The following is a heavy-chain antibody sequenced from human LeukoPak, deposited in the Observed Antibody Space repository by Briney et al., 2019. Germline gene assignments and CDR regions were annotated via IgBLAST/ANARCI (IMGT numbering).Heavy chain of an antibody. D-gene: IGHD3-16*01. CDR2: IYYSGST. J-gene: IGHJ4*02. V-gene: IGHV4-59*01. CDR3: ASEAGRVFDY. CDR1: GGSISNYY. Sequence: SKTLSLTCSVSGGSISNYYWSWIRQPPGKGLEWIGYIYYSGSTNYNPSLKSRVTISVDTSKNQLSLKLTSVTAADTAVYYCASEAGRVFDYWGQGTMVTVSS.